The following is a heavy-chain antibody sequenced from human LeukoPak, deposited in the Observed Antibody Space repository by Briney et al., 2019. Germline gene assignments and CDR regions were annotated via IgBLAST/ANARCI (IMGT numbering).Heavy chain of an antibody. J-gene: IGHJ4*02. CDR2: INSDGSST. CDR1: GFTFSSYW. CDR3: ARESSSWYGDLYYFDY. D-gene: IGHD6-13*01. V-gene: IGHV3-74*01. Sequence: GGSLRLSCAASGFTFSSYWMHWVRQAPGKGLVWVSRINSDGSSTSYADSVKGRFTISRDNAENTLYLQMNSLRAEDTAVYYCARESSSWYGDLYYFDYWGQGTLVTVSS.